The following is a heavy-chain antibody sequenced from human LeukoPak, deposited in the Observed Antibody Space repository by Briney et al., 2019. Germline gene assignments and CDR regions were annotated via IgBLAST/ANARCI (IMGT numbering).Heavy chain of an antibody. V-gene: IGHV4-4*02. CDR1: GDSINSLDL. CDR2: MYLSGTT. CDR3: ARDRQLPFDP. D-gene: IGHD6-19*01. Sequence: SGTLSLTCTVSGDSINSLDLWSWVRQPPGKGLEWIGEMYLSGTTHSNPSVKSRVTISIDKSKNQFFLNLSSVTAADTAVYYCARDRQLPFDPWGQGTLVTVSS. J-gene: IGHJ5*02.